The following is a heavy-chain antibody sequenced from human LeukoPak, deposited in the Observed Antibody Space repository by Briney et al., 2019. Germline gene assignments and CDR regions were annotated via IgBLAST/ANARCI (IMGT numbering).Heavy chain of an antibody. Sequence: PGGSLRLSCAASGFTFSSYSMNWVRQAPGKGLEWVSYISSSSSTIYYADSVKGRFTISRDNAKNSLYLQMNSLRAEDTAVYYCARDAYSSSWHRVVGGNHDAFDIWGQGTMVTVSS. CDR2: ISSSSSTI. CDR3: ARDAYSSSWHRVVGGNHDAFDI. V-gene: IGHV3-48*01. CDR1: GFTFSSYS. J-gene: IGHJ3*02. D-gene: IGHD6-13*01.